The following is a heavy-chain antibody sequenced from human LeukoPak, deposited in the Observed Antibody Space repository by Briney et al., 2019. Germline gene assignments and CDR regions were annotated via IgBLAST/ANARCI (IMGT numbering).Heavy chain of an antibody. CDR1: GYSFTSYG. D-gene: IGHD3/OR15-3a*01. CDR3: ARDGRRDAPSLFPGLVGYFDL. CDR2: ISGYNGNT. J-gene: IGHJ2*01. Sequence: ASVKVSCKASGYSFTSYGISWVRQAPGQGLEWMGWISGYNGNTNYAQKFQGRVTMTTDTSTSTAYMELRSLRSDDTAVYYCARDGRRDAPSLFPGLVGYFDLWGRGTLVTVSS. V-gene: IGHV1-18*01.